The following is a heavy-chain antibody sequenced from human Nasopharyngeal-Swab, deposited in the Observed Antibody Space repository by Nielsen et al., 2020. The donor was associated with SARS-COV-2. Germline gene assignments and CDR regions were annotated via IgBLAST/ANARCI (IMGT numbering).Heavy chain of an antibody. J-gene: IGHJ4*02. CDR1: GYTFANYG. Sequence: ASVKVSCKASGYTFANYGVNWVRQAPGQGLEWMGIINPSGTSTTHAQRFQGRVTMTRDTSTSTVHMELSSLRSGDTAVYYCARAAIDQHFDLWGPGTLVTVSS. CDR2: INPSGTST. D-gene: IGHD5-24*01. CDR3: ARAAIDQHFDL. V-gene: IGHV1-46*01.